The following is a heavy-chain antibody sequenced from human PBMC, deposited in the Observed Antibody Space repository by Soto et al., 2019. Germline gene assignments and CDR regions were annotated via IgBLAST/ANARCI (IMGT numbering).Heavy chain of an antibody. J-gene: IGHJ6*03. D-gene: IGHD5-12*01. CDR3: ARLSSGYDDDYYYYMDV. CDR2: IYYSGST. CDR1: GGSISSYY. V-gene: IGHV4-59*08. Sequence: SETLSLTCTVSGGSISSYYWSWIRQPPGKGLEWIGYIYYSGSTNYNPSLKSRVTISVDTSKNQFSLKLSSVTAADTAVYYCARLSSGYDDDYYYYMDVWGKGTTVTVSS.